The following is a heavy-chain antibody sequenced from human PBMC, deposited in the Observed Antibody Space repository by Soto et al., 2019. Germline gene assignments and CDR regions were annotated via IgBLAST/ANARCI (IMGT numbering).Heavy chain of an antibody. J-gene: IGHJ5*02. D-gene: IGHD4-17*01. CDR1: GGSISSYY. Sequence: QVQLQESGPGLVKPSETLSLTCTVSGGSISSYYWSWFRQPPGKGLEWIGYIYYSGRTNYNPSLKSRVTISVNTSKNQFSLKLSSVTAADTAVYYCARAHYGAWFDPWGQGTLVTVSS. CDR3: ARAHYGAWFDP. CDR2: IYYSGRT. V-gene: IGHV4-59*01.